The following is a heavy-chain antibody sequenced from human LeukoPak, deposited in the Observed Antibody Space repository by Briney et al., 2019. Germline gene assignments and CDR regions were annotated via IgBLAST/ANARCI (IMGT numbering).Heavy chain of an antibody. Sequence: GGSLRLSCAASGFTFDDYGMNWVRQAPGKGLEWISGIHWNGDTTNYAASVEGRFTISRDNAKNYLYLQMNSLRAEDTALYYCARGLRYYYYYYMDVWGKGTTVTVSS. J-gene: IGHJ6*03. V-gene: IGHV3-20*04. CDR2: IHWNGDTT. CDR3: ARGLRYYYYYYMDV. CDR1: GFTFDDYG. D-gene: IGHD3-9*01.